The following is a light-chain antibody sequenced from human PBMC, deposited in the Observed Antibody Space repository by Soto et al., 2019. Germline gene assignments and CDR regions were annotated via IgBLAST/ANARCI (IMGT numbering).Light chain of an antibody. J-gene: IGKJ1*01. Sequence: EIVMTQSPATLSVSPGERATLSCRASQSLSSNLAWYQQKPGQAPRLLIYGASTRATGIPARFSGSGSEAEFTLTISSLQSEDFAVYYCQQYNYWPRTFGQGTKVEIK. CDR2: GAS. V-gene: IGKV3-15*01. CDR3: QQYNYWPRT. CDR1: QSLSSN.